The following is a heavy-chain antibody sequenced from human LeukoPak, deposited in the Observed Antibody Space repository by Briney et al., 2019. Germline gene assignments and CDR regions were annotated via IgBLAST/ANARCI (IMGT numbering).Heavy chain of an antibody. CDR2: TTNNGVST. J-gene: IGHJ4*02. CDR3: AMNWNCDY. D-gene: IGHD1-1*01. CDR1: GFTFSNYA. V-gene: IGHV3-64D*09. Sequence: GGSLRLSCSASGFTFSNYALAWVRQAPGKGLEYVSVTTNNGVSTYYADSVKGRFTISRDNSKSTLYLQMSSLRAEDTAMYYCAMNWNCDYWGQGTLVTVSS.